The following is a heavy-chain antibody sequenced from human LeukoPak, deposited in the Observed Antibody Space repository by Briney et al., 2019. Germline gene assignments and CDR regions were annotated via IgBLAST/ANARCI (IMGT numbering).Heavy chain of an antibody. CDR2: ISSSGSTI. V-gene: IGHV3-48*03. J-gene: IGHJ6*02. Sequence: PGGSLRLPCAASGFTFSSYEMNWVRQAPGKGLEWVSYISSSGSTIYYADSVKGRFTISRDNAKNSLYLQMNSLRAEDTAVYYCARDIVATIAYYYGMDVWGQGTTVTVSS. CDR3: ARDIVATIAYYYGMDV. D-gene: IGHD5-12*01. CDR1: GFTFSSYE.